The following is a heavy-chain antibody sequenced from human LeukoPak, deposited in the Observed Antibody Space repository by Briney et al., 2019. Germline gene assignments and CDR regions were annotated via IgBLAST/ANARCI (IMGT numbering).Heavy chain of an antibody. CDR1: GFTFSSYW. D-gene: IGHD3-22*01. CDR3: ARDPPGNYYDGSGYYS. J-gene: IGHJ4*02. Sequence: PGGSLRLSCAASGFTFSSYWMTWVRQAPGKGLEWVANIKEDGSEKYYVDSVKGRFTISRDNAKNSLYLQMNSLRVEDTAVYYCARDPPGNYYDGSGYYSRGQGTLVTVSS. CDR2: IKEDGSEK. V-gene: IGHV3-7*01.